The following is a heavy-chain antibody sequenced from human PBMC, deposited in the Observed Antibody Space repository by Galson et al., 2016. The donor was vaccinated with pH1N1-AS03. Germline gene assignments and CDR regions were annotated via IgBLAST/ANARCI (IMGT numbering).Heavy chain of an antibody. Sequence: SVKVSCKASRGTFSSYAISWVRQAPGQGLEWMGGIIPIFGTANYSQKFQGRVTITADESTSTAYMELSSLRSEDTAVYYCAGSSQRVVVVIDHHYYYGMDVWGQGTTVTVSS. V-gene: IGHV1-69*13. CDR1: RGTFSSYA. CDR2: IIPIFGTA. J-gene: IGHJ6*02. D-gene: IGHD2-21*01. CDR3: AGSSQRVVVVIDHHYYYGMDV.